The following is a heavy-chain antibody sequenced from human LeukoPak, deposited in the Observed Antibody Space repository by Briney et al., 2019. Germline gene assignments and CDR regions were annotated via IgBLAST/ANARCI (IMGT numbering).Heavy chain of an antibody. V-gene: IGHV3-30-3*01. J-gene: IGHJ6*02. Sequence: GGSLRLSCAASGFIFSSYAMHWVRQAPGKGLEGVADISYDGSNKYYADSVKGRFTISRDNSKITLYLQMNSLRDEDTAVYYCARALLTSYYYGMDVWGQGTTVTVSS. D-gene: IGHD2-8*01. CDR2: ISYDGSNK. CDR3: ARALLTSYYYGMDV. CDR1: GFIFSSYA.